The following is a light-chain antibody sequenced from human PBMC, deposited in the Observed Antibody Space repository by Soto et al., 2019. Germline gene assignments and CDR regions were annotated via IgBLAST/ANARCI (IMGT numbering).Light chain of an antibody. CDR2: EVN. J-gene: IGLJ1*01. Sequence: QSALTQPASVSGSPGQSVTISCTGASSDVGGYDYVSWYQQHTGKAPKLILYEVNNRPSGVSNHFSGSKSGNTASLIVSGLQADDEADYYCSSYSTTSTLVFGSGTKLTVL. V-gene: IGLV2-14*01. CDR1: SSDVGGYDY. CDR3: SSYSTTSTLV.